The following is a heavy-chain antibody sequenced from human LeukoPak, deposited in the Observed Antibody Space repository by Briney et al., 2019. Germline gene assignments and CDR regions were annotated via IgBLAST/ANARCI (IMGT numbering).Heavy chain of an antibody. CDR2: ISNNGGTT. D-gene: IGHD3-10*01. V-gene: IGHV3-64D*06. CDR3: VRSSGSMDV. J-gene: IGHJ6*02. Sequence: GGSLRLSCSASGFIFSSYAMYWVRQAPGKGLEYVSAISNNGGTTYYADSVKGRFTISRDNSKNTLYLQMSSLRPDDTAVYYCVRSSGSMDVWGQGTTVTVSS. CDR1: GFIFSSYA.